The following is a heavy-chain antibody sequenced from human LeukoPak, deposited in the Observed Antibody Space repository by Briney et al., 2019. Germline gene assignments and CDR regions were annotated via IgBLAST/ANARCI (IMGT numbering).Heavy chain of an antibody. D-gene: IGHD1-1*01. J-gene: IGHJ6*02. V-gene: IGHV3-11*01. Sequence: GGSLRLSCAASGFTFSDYYMSWIRQAPGKGLEWVSYISSSSSTIYYADSVKGRFTISRDNAKNSLYLQMNSLRAEDTAVYYCARDLRLERRQYYGMDVWGQGTTVTVSS. CDR3: ARDLRLERRQYYGMDV. CDR2: ISSSSSTI. CDR1: GFTFSDYY.